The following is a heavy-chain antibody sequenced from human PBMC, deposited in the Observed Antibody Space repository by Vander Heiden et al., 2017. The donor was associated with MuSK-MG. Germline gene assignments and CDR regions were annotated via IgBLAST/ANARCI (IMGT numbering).Heavy chain of an antibody. D-gene: IGHD1-26*01. CDR1: GGSISSSRNY. CDR2: IYYSGST. Sequence: QLQLQESGPGLVKPSETLSLTCTLPGGSISSSRNYWGWIRQPTGKGLAWIGSIYYSGSTYYNPYHKSRVTISVDTSKNQFSLKLSSVTAADTAVYYCARRRIVGATKPYFDYWGQGTLVTVSS. V-gene: IGHV4-39*01. CDR3: ARRRIVGATKPYFDY. J-gene: IGHJ4*02.